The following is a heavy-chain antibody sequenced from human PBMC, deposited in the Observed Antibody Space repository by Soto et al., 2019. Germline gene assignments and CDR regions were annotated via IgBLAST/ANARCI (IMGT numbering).Heavy chain of an antibody. J-gene: IGHJ5*02. Sequence: SETLSLTCTVSGISIDNYYCSWIRQSAGKGLEWIGRIYSSGTTNYNPSLKSRVTMSVDMSKSQFSLNVRSVTAADTAVYYCVRDVGGSGWFAPWGQGTLVTVA. CDR1: GISIDNYY. CDR3: VRDVGGSGWFAP. V-gene: IGHV4-4*07. CDR2: IYSSGTT.